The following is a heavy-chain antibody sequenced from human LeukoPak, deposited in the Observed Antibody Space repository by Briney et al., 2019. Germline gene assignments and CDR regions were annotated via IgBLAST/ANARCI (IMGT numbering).Heavy chain of an antibody. V-gene: IGHV1-8*01. CDR1: GYTFTSYD. J-gene: IGHJ4*02. Sequence: GASVKVSCKASGYTFTSYDINWVRQATGQGLEWMGWMNPNSGNTGYAQKFQGRVTMTRNTSISTAYMELSSLRPEDTAVYYCARGPITIFGVVISNWGQGTLVTVSS. D-gene: IGHD3-3*01. CDR3: ARGPITIFGVVISN. CDR2: MNPNSGNT.